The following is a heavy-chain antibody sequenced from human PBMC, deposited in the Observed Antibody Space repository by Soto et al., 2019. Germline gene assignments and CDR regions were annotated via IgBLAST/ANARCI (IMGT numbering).Heavy chain of an antibody. Sequence: GGSLRLSCAASGFTFSSYWMSWVRQAPGKGLEWVANIKQDGSEKYYVDSVKGRFTISRDNAKNSLYLQMNSLRAEDTAVYYCARAPRCGGDCNPDALDIWGQGTLVTVSS. J-gene: IGHJ4*02. V-gene: IGHV3-7*05. CDR2: IKQDGSEK. CDR1: GFTFSSYW. D-gene: IGHD2-21*02. CDR3: ARAPRCGGDCNPDALDI.